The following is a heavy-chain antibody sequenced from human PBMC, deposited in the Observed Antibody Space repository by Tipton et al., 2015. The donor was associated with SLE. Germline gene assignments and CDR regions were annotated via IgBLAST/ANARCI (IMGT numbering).Heavy chain of an antibody. V-gene: IGHV4-59*01. CDR3: ARVRGRGYFQH. Sequence: TLSLTCTVSGGSISSYYWSWIRQPPGKGLEWIGYIYYSGSTNYNPSLKSRVTISADTSKNQFSLKLSSVTAADTAVYYCARVRGRGYFQHWGQGTLVTVSS. CDR1: GGSISSYY. J-gene: IGHJ1*01. CDR2: IYYSGST. D-gene: IGHD3-10*01.